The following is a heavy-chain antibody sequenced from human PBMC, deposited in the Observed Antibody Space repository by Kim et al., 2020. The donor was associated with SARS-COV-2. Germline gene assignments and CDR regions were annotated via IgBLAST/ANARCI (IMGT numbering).Heavy chain of an antibody. CDR2: ISWNSGSI. D-gene: IGHD3-16*01. Sequence: GGSLRLSCAASGFTFDDYAMHWVRQAPGKGLEWVSGISWNSGSIGYADSVKGRFTISRDNAKNSLYLQMNSLRAEDTALYYCANSVGGRFDYWGQGTLVTVSS. V-gene: IGHV3-9*01. J-gene: IGHJ4*02. CDR3: ANSVGGRFDY. CDR1: GFTFDDYA.